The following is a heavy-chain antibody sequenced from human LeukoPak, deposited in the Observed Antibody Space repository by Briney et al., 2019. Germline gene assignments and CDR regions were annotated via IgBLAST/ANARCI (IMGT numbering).Heavy chain of an antibody. CDR2: ISSSSSYI. D-gene: IGHD5-18*01. V-gene: IGHV3-21*01. J-gene: IGHJ6*02. CDR3: ARDPQTDTAMVTEHYYCGMDV. CDR1: GFTFSSYS. Sequence: PGGSLRLSCAASGFTFSSYSMNWVRQAPGKGLEWVSSISSSSSYIYCADSVKGRFTISRDNAKNSLYLQMNSLRAEDTAVYYCARDPQTDTAMVTEHYYCGMDVWGQGTTVTVSS.